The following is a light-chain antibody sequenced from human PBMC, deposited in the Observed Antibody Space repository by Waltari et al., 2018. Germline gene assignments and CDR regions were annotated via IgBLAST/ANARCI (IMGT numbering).Light chain of an antibody. V-gene: IGLV3-1*01. CDR2: QDS. CDR1: HLGSTY. J-gene: IGLJ3*02. Sequence: SYELPPPSSVSVSPGQPASITRSGYHLGSTYVSWFQQRPGQSPVLVIYQDSERPSGIPERFSGSNSGDTATLTISGTQAMDEAEYFCQAWDTSTVVFGGGTELTVL. CDR3: QAWDTSTVV.